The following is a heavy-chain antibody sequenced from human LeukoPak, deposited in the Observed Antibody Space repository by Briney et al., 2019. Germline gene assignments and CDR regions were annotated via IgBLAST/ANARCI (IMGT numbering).Heavy chain of an antibody. J-gene: IGHJ4*02. CDR1: GFTFSSHW. Sequence: GGSLRLSCAASGFTFSSHWMYWVRQAPGKGLEWVANIKPDGSGRFYVDSVKGRFTISRDNAKNSLYLQMNSLRAEDTAVYYCTRIIVEVPGVSDYCDYWGPGTLVTVSS. CDR2: IKPDGSGR. D-gene: IGHD2-2*01. CDR3: TRIIVEVPGVSDYCDY. V-gene: IGHV3-7*05.